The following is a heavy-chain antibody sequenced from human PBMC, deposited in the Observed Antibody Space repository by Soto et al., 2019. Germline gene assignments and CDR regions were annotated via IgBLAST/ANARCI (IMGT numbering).Heavy chain of an antibody. CDR2: ISSSGSTI. D-gene: IGHD6-13*01. J-gene: IGHJ6*02. V-gene: IGHV3-11*01. Sequence: GGSLRLSCAASGFTFSDYYLSWIRQAPGKGLEWVSYISSSGSTIYYADSVKGRFTISRDNAKNSLYLQMNSLRAEDTAVYYCARDYCEQQLVPASCYYYGMDVWGQGTTVTVSS. CDR3: ARDYCEQQLVPASCYYYGMDV. CDR1: GFTFSDYY.